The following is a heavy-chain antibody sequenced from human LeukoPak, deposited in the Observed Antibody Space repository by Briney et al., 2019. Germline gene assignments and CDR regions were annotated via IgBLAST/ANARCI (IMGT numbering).Heavy chain of an antibody. CDR1: GLTFSSYS. CDR2: ISSSRSYI. V-gene: IGHV3-21*01. J-gene: IGHJ6*02. CDR3: ATTKDIVAVQAAIGYYFGMDV. Sequence: GGSLRLSCAASGLTFSSYSMSWVRQAPGKGLEWVSSISSSRSYIYYAGSMKGRITTSRDNAKNSLYLQMNSLRAKDTAVYYCATTKDIVAVQAAIGYYFGMDVWGQGTTVTVSS. D-gene: IGHD2-2*02.